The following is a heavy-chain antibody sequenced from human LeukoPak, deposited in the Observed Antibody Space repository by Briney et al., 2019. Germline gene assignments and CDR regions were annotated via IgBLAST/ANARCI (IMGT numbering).Heavy chain of an antibody. CDR3: ARGYCSGGSCHTFDY. Sequence: GASVKVSCKAYGYTFTTYSMNWVRQAPGQGLEWMGWINTDTGNPTYAQGFTGRFVFSLDTSVSTSYLQISSLKAEDTAVYYCARGYCSGGSCHTFDYWGQGTLVTVSS. CDR2: INTDTGNP. D-gene: IGHD2-15*01. V-gene: IGHV7-4-1*02. J-gene: IGHJ4*02. CDR1: GYTFTTYS.